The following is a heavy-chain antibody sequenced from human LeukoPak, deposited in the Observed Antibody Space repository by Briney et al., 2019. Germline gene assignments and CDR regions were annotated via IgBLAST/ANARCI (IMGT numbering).Heavy chain of an antibody. Sequence: SETLSLTCTVSGGSISSYYWSWIRQPPGKGLEWIGYIYYSGSTNYNPSLKSRVTISVDTSKNQFSLKLSSVTAADTAVYYCARGDAAVAGTYGMDVWGQGTTVTVSS. J-gene: IGHJ6*02. D-gene: IGHD6-19*01. CDR2: IYYSGST. CDR3: ARGDAAVAGTYGMDV. CDR1: GGSISSYY. V-gene: IGHV4-59*01.